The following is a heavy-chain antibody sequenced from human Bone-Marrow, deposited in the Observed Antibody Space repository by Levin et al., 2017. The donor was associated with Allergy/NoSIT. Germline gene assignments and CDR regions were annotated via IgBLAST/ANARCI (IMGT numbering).Heavy chain of an antibody. V-gene: IGHV3-30*18. CDR1: GFTFSDYG. CDR3: AKDLWFGETYYYYYMDV. J-gene: IGHJ6*03. Sequence: LSLTCAASGFTFSDYGVHWVRQAPGKGLEWVAVISHDGSKKYYADSVKGRFTISRDNSNNTLYVQMNSLRAEDTAVYYCAKDLWFGETYYYYYMDVWGKGTTVTVSS. D-gene: IGHD3-10*01. CDR2: ISHDGSKK.